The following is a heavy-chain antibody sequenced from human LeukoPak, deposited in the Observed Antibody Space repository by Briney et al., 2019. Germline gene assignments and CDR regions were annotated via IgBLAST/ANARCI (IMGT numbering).Heavy chain of an antibody. CDR1: GGSISSGGYS. CDR2: ICHSGST. CDR3: VAYGDPYYFDY. J-gene: IGHJ4*02. V-gene: IGHV4-30-2*01. Sequence: PSQTLSLTCAVSGGSISSGGYSWSWIRQPPGKGLEWIGYICHSGSTYYNPSLKSRVTISVDRSKNQFSLKLSSVTAADTAVYYCVAYGDPYYFDYWGQGTLVTVSS. D-gene: IGHD4-17*01.